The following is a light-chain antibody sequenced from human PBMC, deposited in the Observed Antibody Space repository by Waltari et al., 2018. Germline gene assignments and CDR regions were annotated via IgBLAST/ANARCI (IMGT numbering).Light chain of an antibody. Sequence: DIVLTQSPDSLAVSLGERATISCRSSQSVFHTNNKNYLAWYQQNPGQPPRLLFYWASTRESGVPYRFSCSGSGTDFTLAISSLQAEDVATYFCQQYYSSPLTFGGGTKVEFK. V-gene: IGKV4-1*01. CDR2: WAS. J-gene: IGKJ4*01. CDR1: QSVFHTNNKNY. CDR3: QQYYSSPLT.